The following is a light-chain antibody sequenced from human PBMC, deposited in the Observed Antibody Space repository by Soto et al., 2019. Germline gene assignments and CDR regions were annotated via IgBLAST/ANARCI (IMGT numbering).Light chain of an antibody. J-gene: IGKJ1*01. CDR1: QDISNY. Sequence: DIQMTQSPSSLSASVGDRVTITCRASQDISNYLAWYQQKPGKVPKLLIYAASNLQSGVPSRFSGSGSGTDFTLTISSLQPEDFATYYCQKYSSAPPTFAQGTKVDI. CDR3: QKYSSAPPT. V-gene: IGKV1-27*01. CDR2: AAS.